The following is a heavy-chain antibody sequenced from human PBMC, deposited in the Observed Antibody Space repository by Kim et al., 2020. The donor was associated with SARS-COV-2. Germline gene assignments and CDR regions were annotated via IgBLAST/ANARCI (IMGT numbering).Heavy chain of an antibody. CDR3: ARGYSSSYFDF. CDR1: GFIFSNYG. Sequence: GGSPRLSCAASGFIFSNYGMHWVRQAPGKGLEWVTVIWYDGSIKYYVDSVKGRFTISRDNSKNTLYLQMNSLRVEDTAVYYCARGYSSSYFDFWGQRSLVTVSS. D-gene: IGHD6-6*01. J-gene: IGHJ4*02. V-gene: IGHV3-33*01. CDR2: IWYDGSIK.